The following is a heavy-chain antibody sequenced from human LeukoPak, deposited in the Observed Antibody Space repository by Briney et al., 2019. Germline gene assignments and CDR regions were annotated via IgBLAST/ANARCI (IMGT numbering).Heavy chain of an antibody. CDR1: GYTLTELS. V-gene: IGHV1-24*01. Sequence: ASAKVSCKVSGYTLTELSMHWVRQAPGKGLEWMGGFDPEDGETIYAQKFQGRVTMTEDTSTDTAYMELSSLRSEDTAVYYCATDVSVVTPLGSDYWGQGTLVTVSS. CDR2: FDPEDGET. CDR3: ATDVSVVTPLGSDY. J-gene: IGHJ4*02. D-gene: IGHD4-23*01.